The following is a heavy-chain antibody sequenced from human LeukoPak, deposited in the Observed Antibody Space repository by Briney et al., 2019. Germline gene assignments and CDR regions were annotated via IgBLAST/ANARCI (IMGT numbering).Heavy chain of an antibody. J-gene: IGHJ6*03. CDR2: IYHIGST. CDR3: ARSNPPYYDFWSGYYRYYYMDV. CDR1: GYSISSGYF. Sequence: SETLSLTCAVSGYSISSGYFWGWIRQPPGKGLEWIGNIYHIGSTYYNPSLKSRVTISVDTSKNQFSLKLSSVTAADTAVYYCARSNPPYYDFWSGYYRYYYMDVWDKGTTVTVSS. D-gene: IGHD3-3*01. V-gene: IGHV4-38-2*01.